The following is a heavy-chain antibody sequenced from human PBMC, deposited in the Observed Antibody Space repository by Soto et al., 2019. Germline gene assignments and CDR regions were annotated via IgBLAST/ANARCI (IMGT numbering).Heavy chain of an antibody. CDR1: GLTFDDYA. D-gene: IGHD2-2*01. CDR3: AKAVGIVVVPAAGVYFDY. V-gene: IGHV3-9*01. CDR2: ISWNSGSI. J-gene: IGHJ4*02. Sequence: PGGSLRLSCAASGLTFDDYAMHWVRQAPGKGLEWVSGISWNSGSIGYADSVKGRFTISRDNAKNSLYLQMNSLRAEDTALYYCAKAVGIVVVPAAGVYFDYWGQGTLVTVSS.